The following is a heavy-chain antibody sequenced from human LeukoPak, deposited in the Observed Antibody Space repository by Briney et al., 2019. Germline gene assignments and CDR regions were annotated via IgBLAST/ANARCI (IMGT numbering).Heavy chain of an antibody. CDR1: GGSFCGYY. V-gene: IGHV4-34*01. Sequence: SETLSLTCAVYGGSFCGYYWSWIRQPPGKGLEWIGEINHSGSTNYNPSLKSRVTISVDTSKNQFSLKLSSVTAADTAVYYCARMSHDFWSGYYESWGQGTLVTVSS. D-gene: IGHD3-3*01. CDR3: ARMSHDFWSGYYES. CDR2: INHSGST. J-gene: IGHJ5*02.